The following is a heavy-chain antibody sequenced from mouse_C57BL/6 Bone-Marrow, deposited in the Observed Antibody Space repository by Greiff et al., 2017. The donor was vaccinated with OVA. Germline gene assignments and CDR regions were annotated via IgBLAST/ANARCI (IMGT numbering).Heavy chain of an antibody. J-gene: IGHJ3*01. Sequence: VQLQQSGAELVKPGASVKLSCTASGFNIKDYYMHWVKQRTEQGLEWIGRIDPEDGETKYAPKFQGKATITADKSSTTAYLQRSSLTSEDTAVYYGARARAYYRNNEGFAYWGQGTLVTVSA. CDR2: IDPEDGET. CDR1: GFNIKDYY. D-gene: IGHD2-5*01. CDR3: ARARAYYRNNEGFAY. V-gene: IGHV14-2*01.